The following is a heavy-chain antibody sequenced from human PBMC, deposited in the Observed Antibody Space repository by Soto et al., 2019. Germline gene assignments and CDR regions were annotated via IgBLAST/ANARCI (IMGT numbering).Heavy chain of an antibody. J-gene: IGHJ5*02. CDR3: ARGYSSGWYDWFDP. Sequence: SETLSLTCAVYGGSFSGYYWSWIRQPPGXGLEXIWXXNXXGXTXXXPXXXSRVTISVDTSKNQFSLKLSSVTAADTAVYYCARGYSSGWYDWFDPWGQGTLVTVSS. D-gene: IGHD6-19*01. CDR2: XNXXGXT. CDR1: GGSFSGYY. V-gene: IGHV4-34*01.